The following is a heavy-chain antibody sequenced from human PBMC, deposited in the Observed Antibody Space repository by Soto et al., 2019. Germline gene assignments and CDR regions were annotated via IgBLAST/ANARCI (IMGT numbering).Heavy chain of an antibody. Sequence: SCGASGSTFSSSWMTWVRQAPGKGLERVANINLDGSERNYVESVKGRFTISRDNAKNLLYLQMNSLRAEDTAVYYCARDRAYNCFDYWGQGTLVTVSS. V-gene: IGHV3-7*05. J-gene: IGHJ4*02. CDR1: GSTFSSSW. D-gene: IGHD5-18*01. CDR2: INLDGSER. CDR3: ARDRAYNCFDY.